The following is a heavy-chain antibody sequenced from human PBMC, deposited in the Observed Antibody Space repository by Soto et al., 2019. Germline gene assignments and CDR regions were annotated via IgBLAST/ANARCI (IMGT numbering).Heavy chain of an antibody. CDR2: TYSGGST. J-gene: IGHJ6*02. CDR1: GFIVSSTY. CDR3: ARDRLTVGVREYYGMDA. D-gene: IGHD2-8*01. Sequence: GSLRLSCAASGFIVSSTYMSWVRQAPRKGLEWVSITYSGGSTHYADSVKGRFTISRDNSKNTLYLQTNSLRAEDTAVYYCARDRLTVGVREYYGMDAWGQGTTVTVSS. V-gene: IGHV3-53*01.